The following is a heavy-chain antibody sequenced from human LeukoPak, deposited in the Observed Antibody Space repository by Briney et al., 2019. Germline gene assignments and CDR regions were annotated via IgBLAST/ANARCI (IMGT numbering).Heavy chain of an antibody. J-gene: IGHJ5*02. D-gene: IGHD3-3*01. CDR1: GGTFSSYA. CDR2: IIPIFGTA. V-gene: IGHV1-69*13. Sequence: VASVKVSCKASGGTFSSYAISWVRLAPGQGLEWMGGIIPIFGTANYAQKFQGRVTITADESTSTAYMELSSLRSEDTAVYYCARDRAPVLRFLEWPYNWFDPWGQGTLVTVSS. CDR3: ARDRAPVLRFLEWPYNWFDP.